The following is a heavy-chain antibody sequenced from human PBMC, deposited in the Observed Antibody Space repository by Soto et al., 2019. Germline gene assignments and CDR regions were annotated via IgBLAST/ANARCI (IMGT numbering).Heavy chain of an antibody. Sequence: GGSLKLSCAASGFTFSNYVMHWVRQAPGKGLEWVAVIWYDGNNEYYADSVKDRFTISRDNSKNTLYLQMNSLRAEDTAVYYCARWNGWASGYDYWGQGTPVTVSS. CDR3: ARWNGWASGYDY. D-gene: IGHD6-19*01. CDR2: IWYDGNNE. J-gene: IGHJ4*02. V-gene: IGHV3-33*01. CDR1: GFTFSNYV.